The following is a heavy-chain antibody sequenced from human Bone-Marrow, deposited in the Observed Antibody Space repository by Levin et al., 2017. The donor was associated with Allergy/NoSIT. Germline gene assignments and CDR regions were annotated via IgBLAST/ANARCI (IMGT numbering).Heavy chain of an antibody. Sequence: GGSLRLSCAASGFTFRNADLHWVRQTPGQRPEWVAIIWDDGSKIYYADSVKGRFTISRDNSKNTLFLQMDSLRLEDTAMYYWARGAIVWGQGTMVTVSS. V-gene: IGHV3-30-3*01. J-gene: IGHJ3*01. D-gene: IGHD3-16*01. CDR1: GFTFRNAD. CDR3: ARGAIV. CDR2: IWDDGSKI.